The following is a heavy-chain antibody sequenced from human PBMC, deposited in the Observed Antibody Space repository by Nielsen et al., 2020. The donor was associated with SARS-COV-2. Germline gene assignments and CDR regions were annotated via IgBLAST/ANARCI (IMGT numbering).Heavy chain of an antibody. CDR1: GFTLSSQW. V-gene: IGHV3-15*01. CDR2: IKSKTDGGTT. D-gene: IGHD2-15*01. J-gene: IGHJ5*02. Sequence: GESLKISCAASGFTLSSQWMSWVRQAPGKGLEWVGRIKSKTDGGTTDYAAPVKGRFTISRDDSKNTLYLQMNSLKTEDTAVYYCTTGGGGTWGQGTLVTISS. CDR3: TTGGGGT.